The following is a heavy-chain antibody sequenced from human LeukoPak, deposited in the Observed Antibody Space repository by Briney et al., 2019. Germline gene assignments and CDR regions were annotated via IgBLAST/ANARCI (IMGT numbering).Heavy chain of an antibody. CDR1: GFTFSSFA. CDR2: ISGSAGNT. Sequence: GGSLRLSCVASGFTFSSFAMSWVRQAPGKGLEWVSSISGSAGNTYYAASVKGRFTISRDNSKNTLYLQMNSLRADDTAVYYCAKDPGAYSYGYRLDSWGQGTLVTVSS. J-gene: IGHJ5*01. D-gene: IGHD5-18*01. CDR3: AKDPGAYSYGYRLDS. V-gene: IGHV3-23*01.